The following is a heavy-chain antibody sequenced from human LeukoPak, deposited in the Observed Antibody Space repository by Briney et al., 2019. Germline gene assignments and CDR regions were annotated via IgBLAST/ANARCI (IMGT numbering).Heavy chain of an antibody. J-gene: IGHJ6*02. CDR3: AREDPRTTVPGGLDV. Sequence: SETLSLTCTVSGGSISSSSYYWGWIRQPPGKGREWIGSISYSGGTYYNPSLKSRVTISVDTSKNQFSLKLSSVTAADTAVYYCAREDPRTTVPGGLDVWGQGTTVTVSS. D-gene: IGHD4-17*01. CDR1: GGSISSSSYY. CDR2: ISYSGGT. V-gene: IGHV4-39*07.